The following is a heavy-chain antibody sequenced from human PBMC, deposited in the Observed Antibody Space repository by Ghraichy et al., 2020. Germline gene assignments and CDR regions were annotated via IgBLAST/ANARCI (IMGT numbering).Heavy chain of an antibody. D-gene: IGHD3-22*01. CDR1: GGSISSYY. CDR3: ARDIDYYDSSGYYYVEGPYYYYGMDV. J-gene: IGHJ6*02. V-gene: IGHV4-4*07. Sequence: SETLSLTCTVSGGSISSYYWSWIRQPAGKGLEWIGRIYTSGSTNYNPSLKSRVTMSVDTSKNQFSLKLSSVTAADTAVYYCARDIDYYDSSGYYYVEGPYYYYGMDVWGQGTTVTVSS. CDR2: IYTSGST.